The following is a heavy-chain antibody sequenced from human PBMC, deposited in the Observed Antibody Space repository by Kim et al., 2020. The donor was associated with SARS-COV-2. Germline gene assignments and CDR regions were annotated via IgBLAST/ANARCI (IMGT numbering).Heavy chain of an antibody. CDR3: ARHLIAAAGEFDY. Sequence: YTPSLKSRVTISVDTSKNQFSLKLSSVTAADTAVYYCARHLIAAAGEFDYWGQGTLVTVSS. D-gene: IGHD6-13*01. J-gene: IGHJ4*02. V-gene: IGHV4-61*07.